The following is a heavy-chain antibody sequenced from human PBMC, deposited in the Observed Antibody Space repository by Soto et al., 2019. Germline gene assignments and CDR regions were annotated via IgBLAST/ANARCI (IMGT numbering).Heavy chain of an antibody. CDR2: INHSGST. D-gene: IGHD2-15*01. CDR1: GGSFSGYY. Sequence: SETLSLTCAIYGGSFSGYYWSWIRQPPGKGLEWIGEINHSGSTNYNPSLKSRVTISVDTSKNQFSLKLSSVTAADTAVYYCARANIVVVVAAYQTYYYYYYMDVWGKGTTVTVS. CDR3: ARANIVVVVAAYQTYYYYYYMDV. J-gene: IGHJ6*03. V-gene: IGHV4-34*01.